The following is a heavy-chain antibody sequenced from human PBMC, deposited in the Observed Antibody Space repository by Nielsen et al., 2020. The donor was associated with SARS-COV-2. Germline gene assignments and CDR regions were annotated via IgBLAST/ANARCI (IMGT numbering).Heavy chain of an antibody. CDR3: ARDWSRAFDV. CDR2: IKPDGSEK. Sequence: GESLKISCAASGFTFSSLWMSWVRQVPGKGLERVADIKPDGSEKVYVDSVKGRFTISRDNAKNSMSLQMNSLRVEDTAVYYCARDWSRAFDVWGQGTMVTVSS. V-gene: IGHV3-7*01. J-gene: IGHJ3*01. CDR1: GFTFSSLW.